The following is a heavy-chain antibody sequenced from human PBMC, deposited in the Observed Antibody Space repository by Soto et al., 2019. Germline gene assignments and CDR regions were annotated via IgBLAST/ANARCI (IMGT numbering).Heavy chain of an antibody. CDR2: ISYDGSNK. J-gene: IGHJ6*02. V-gene: IGHV3-30-3*01. CDR3: ARGLRDCSGGSCYSLQSKTYYYYYGMDV. D-gene: IGHD2-15*01. CDR1: GFTFSSYA. Sequence: PGGSLRLSCAASGFTFSSYAMHWVRQAPGKGLEWVAVISYDGSNKYYADYVKGRFTISRDNSKNTLYLQMNSLRAEDTAVYYCARGLRDCSGGSCYSLQSKTYYYYYGMDVWGQGTTLTVSS.